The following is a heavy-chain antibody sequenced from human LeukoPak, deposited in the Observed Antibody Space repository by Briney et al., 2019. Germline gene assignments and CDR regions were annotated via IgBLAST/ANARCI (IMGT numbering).Heavy chain of an antibody. D-gene: IGHD3-9*01. CDR2: INPNSGGT. V-gene: IGHV1-2*02. J-gene: IGHJ4*02. CDR3: ARALITIENYFDY. Sequence: ASVKVSCKASGYTFTGYYMHWVRQAPGQGLEWMGWINPNSGGTNYAQKFQGRVTMTRDTSISAAYMELSRLRSDDTAVYYCARALITIENYFDYWGQGTLVTVSS. CDR1: GYTFTGYY.